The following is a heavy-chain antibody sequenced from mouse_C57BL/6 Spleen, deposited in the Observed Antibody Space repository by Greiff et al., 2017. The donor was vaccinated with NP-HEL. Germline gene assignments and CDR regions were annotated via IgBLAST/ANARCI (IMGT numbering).Heavy chain of an antibody. D-gene: IGHD1-1*01. CDR2: IDPSDSYT. J-gene: IGHJ2*01. CDR1: GYTFTSYW. CDR3: ARGTVVAHFDC. V-gene: IGHV1-69*01. Sequence: QVQLQQPGAELVMPGASVKLSCKASGYTFTSYWMHWVKQRPGQGLEWIGEIDPSDSYTNYNQKFKGKSTLTEDKSSSTASMQLSSLTSEDSAVYYCARGTVVAHFDCWGQGTTLTVSS.